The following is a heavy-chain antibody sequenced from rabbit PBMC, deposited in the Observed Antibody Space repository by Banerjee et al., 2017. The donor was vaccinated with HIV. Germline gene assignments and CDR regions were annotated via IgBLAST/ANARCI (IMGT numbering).Heavy chain of an antibody. D-gene: IGHD4-1*01. CDR1: GFSFSSSYW. Sequence: QEQLKETGGGLVQPGGSLTLSCKASGFSFSSSYWICWVRQAPGKGLEWIGCIYTGSGITYYATWAKGRFTISKASWTTVTLQMTSLTAADTASYFCARDLAGVIGWNFNLWGPGTLVTVS. CDR3: ARDLAGVIGWNFNL. J-gene: IGHJ4*01. CDR2: IYTGSGIT. V-gene: IGHV1S45*01.